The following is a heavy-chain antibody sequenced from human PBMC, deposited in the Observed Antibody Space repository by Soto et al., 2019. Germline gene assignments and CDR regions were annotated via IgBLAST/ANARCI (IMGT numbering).Heavy chain of an antibody. CDR3: ARVGDGYNYRGTVGDAFDI. J-gene: IGHJ3*02. CDR2: INPSGGST. D-gene: IGHD5-12*01. CDR1: GYTFTSYY. V-gene: IGHV1-46*01. Sequence: ASVKVSCKASGYTFTSYYMHWVRHAPGQGLEWMGIINPSGGSTSYAQKFQGRVTMTRDTSTSTVYMELSSLRSEDTAVYYCARVGDGYNYRGTVGDAFDIWGQGTMVTVSS.